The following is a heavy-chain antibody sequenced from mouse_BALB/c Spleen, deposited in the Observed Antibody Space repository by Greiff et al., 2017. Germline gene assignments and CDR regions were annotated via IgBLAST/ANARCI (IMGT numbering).Heavy chain of an antibody. D-gene: IGHD1-1*01. J-gene: IGHJ2*01. V-gene: IGHV5-12-1*01. CDR1: GFAFSSYD. CDR2: ISSGGGST. Sequence: EVKLQESGGGLVKPGGSLKLSCAASGFAFSSYDMSWVRQTPEKRLEWVAYISSGGGSTYYPDTVKGRFTISRDNAKNTLYLQMSSLKSEDTAMYYCARHYGRYYFDYWGQGTTLTVSS. CDR3: ARHYGRYYFDY.